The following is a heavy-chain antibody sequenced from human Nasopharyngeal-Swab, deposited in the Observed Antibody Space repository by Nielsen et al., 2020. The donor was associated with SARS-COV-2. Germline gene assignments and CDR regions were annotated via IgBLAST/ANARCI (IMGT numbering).Heavy chain of an antibody. CDR2: ISWNSGRI. Sequence: GGSLRLSCAASGFSFDDYAMHWVRQAPGKGLEWVSGISWNSGRIGYADSVKGRFTISRDNAENSLFLQMNSLRTEDTALYYCAKDLGITVAGTGQDYWGQGTLVTVSS. CDR3: AKDLGITVAGTGQDY. D-gene: IGHD6-19*01. CDR1: GFSFDDYA. V-gene: IGHV3-9*01. J-gene: IGHJ4*02.